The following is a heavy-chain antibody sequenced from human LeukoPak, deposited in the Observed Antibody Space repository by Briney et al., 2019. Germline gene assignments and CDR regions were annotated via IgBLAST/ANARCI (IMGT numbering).Heavy chain of an antibody. D-gene: IGHD1-26*01. V-gene: IGHV4-59*01. CDR1: GGSISSYY. CDR3: ARQSGRRVEIDY. Sequence: SETLSLTCTASGGSISSYYWSWIRQPPGKGLEWIGYFYYSGSTNYNPSLKSRVTISVDTSKNQFSLKLSSVTAADTAVYYCARQSGRRVEIDYWGQGTLVTVSS. J-gene: IGHJ4*02. CDR2: FYYSGST.